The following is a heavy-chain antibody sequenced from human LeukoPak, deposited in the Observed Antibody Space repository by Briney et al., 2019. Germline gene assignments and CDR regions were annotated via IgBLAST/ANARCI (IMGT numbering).Heavy chain of an antibody. CDR1: GFTFSSFG. CDR2: IYYDGSKT. Sequence: GGSLRLSCAASGFTFSSFGMHWVRQAPGKGLEWAAFIYYDGSKTYYADSVKGRFTISRDNSKNTLFLQMNNLRAEDTAVYYCAKDINYYDSSGLLGDYWGQGTLVTVSS. CDR3: AKDINYYDSSGLLGDY. V-gene: IGHV3-30*02. D-gene: IGHD3-22*01. J-gene: IGHJ4*02.